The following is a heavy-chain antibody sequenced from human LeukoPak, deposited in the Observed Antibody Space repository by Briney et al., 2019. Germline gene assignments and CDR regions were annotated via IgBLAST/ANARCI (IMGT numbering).Heavy chain of an antibody. D-gene: IGHD4-23*01. CDR3: TRDYGGFDY. Sequence: GGSLRLSCRSYGFTVGDYVMTWVRQAPGKGLEWVGFIRSKVYGGTTEYAASVKGRFIISRGDSKSIAYLQMNSLETEDTAVYHCTRDYGGFDYWGQGTLVTVSS. V-gene: IGHV3-49*04. CDR1: GFTVGDYV. CDR2: IRSKVYGGTT. J-gene: IGHJ4*02.